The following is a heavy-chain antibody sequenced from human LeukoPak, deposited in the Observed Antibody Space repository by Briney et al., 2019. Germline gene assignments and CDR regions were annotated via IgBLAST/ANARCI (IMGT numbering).Heavy chain of an antibody. CDR2: IHHSGNRFESGST. D-gene: IGHD6-25*01. CDR3: ARKACSVFFNA. CDR1: GQSIIDNYY. Sequence: SETLSLTCTVSGQSIIDNYYWGWIRQSPGKGLEWIGSIHHSGNRFESGSTHYNPSLRSRVTVSADSSKDEFSLTVRSVTAADTAVYFCARKACSVFFNAWGRGTLVTVSS. V-gene: IGHV4-38-2*02. J-gene: IGHJ1*01.